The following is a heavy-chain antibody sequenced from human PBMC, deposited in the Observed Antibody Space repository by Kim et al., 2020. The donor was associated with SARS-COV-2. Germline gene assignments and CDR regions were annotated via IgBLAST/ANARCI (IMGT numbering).Heavy chain of an antibody. CDR3: ARDLLEDIVVVPAAMRDSLVGGALDY. Sequence: ASVKVSCKASGYTFTSYGISWVRQAPGQGLEWMGWISAYNGNTNYAQKLQGRVTMTTDTSTSTAYMELRSLRSDDTAVYYCARDLLEDIVVVPAAMRDSLVGGALDYWGQGTLVTVSS. V-gene: IGHV1-18*01. CDR1: GYTFTSYG. CDR2: ISAYNGNT. J-gene: IGHJ4*02. D-gene: IGHD2-2*01.